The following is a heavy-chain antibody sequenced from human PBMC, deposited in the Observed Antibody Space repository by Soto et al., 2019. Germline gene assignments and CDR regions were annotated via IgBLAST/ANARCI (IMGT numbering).Heavy chain of an antibody. CDR2: IIPIFGTA. D-gene: IGHD5-12*01. J-gene: IGHJ3*02. CDR1: GGTFSSYA. CDR3: AIDRDGYNWGAFDI. V-gene: IGHV1-69*12. Sequence: QVQLVQSGAEVKKPGSSVKVSCKASGGTFSSYAISWVRQAPGQGLEWMGGIIPIFGTANYAQKFQGRVTITADETTSTAYMELSRLRSEDTAVYYCAIDRDGYNWGAFDIWGQGTMVTVSS.